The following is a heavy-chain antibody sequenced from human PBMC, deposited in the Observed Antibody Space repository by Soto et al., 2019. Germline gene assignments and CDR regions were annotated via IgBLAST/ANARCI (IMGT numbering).Heavy chain of an antibody. Sequence: QVQLVQSGAEVKKPGASVKVSCKASGYTFTSYAMHWVRQAPGQRLEWMGWINAGNGNTKYSQKFQGRVTITRDTSASTAYMELSSLRSVDTAVYYCATIDPGIAVAGYWGQGTLVTVSS. D-gene: IGHD6-19*01. CDR2: INAGNGNT. CDR1: GYTFTSYA. J-gene: IGHJ4*02. V-gene: IGHV1-3*01. CDR3: ATIDPGIAVAGY.